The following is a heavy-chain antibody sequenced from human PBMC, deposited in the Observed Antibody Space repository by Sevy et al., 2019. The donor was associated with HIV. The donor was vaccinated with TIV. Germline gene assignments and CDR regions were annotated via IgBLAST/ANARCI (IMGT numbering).Heavy chain of an antibody. CDR3: TAKGDTVLLPVAVDDFDY. CDR1: GFTFSNYW. Sequence: GGSLRLSCAASGFTFSNYWMHWVRQAPGKGLEWVSRIKSDGSNRDSADSVKGRFFISRDNAKNLLYLQMNSLRAEDTVVDYYTAKGDTVLLPVAVDDFDYWGQGTLVTVSS. V-gene: IGHV3-74*01. J-gene: IGHJ4*02. CDR2: IKSDGSNR. D-gene: IGHD2-2*01.